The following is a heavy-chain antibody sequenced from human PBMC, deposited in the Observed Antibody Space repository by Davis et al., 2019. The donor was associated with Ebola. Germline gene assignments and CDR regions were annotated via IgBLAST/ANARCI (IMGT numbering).Heavy chain of an antibody. CDR1: GGSISSSSYY. CDR2: IYYSGST. V-gene: IGHV4-39*02. J-gene: IGHJ6*02. Sequence: MPSETLSLTCTVSGGSISSSSYYWGWIRQPPGKGLEWIGAIYYSGSTYYNPSLKSRVTISIDTSKNQFSLKLSSVTAADTAVYYCARGNYGDYIVLYYYNMDVWGQGTTVTVSS. D-gene: IGHD4-17*01. CDR3: ARGNYGDYIVLYYYNMDV.